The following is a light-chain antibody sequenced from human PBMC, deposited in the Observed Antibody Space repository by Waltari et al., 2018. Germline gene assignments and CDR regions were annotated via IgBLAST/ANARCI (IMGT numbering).Light chain of an antibody. CDR2: EIS. V-gene: IGLV2-23*02. CDR1: NSNVDILHP. Sequence: QSALTQPASVSGSPGQSITISCTAVNSNVDILHPVSWYQHHPGRNPRLLIYEISQRPSGISNRFSGSKSGNTASLTISGLQPEDEADYFCCSFAGYGIYVFGSGTQVSVL. CDR3: CSFAGYGIYV. J-gene: IGLJ1*01.